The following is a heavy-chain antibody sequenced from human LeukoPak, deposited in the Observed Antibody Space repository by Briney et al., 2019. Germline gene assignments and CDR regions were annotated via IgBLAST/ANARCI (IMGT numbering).Heavy chain of an antibody. V-gene: IGHV3-23*01. CDR2: ISGSGGRI. Sequence: GGSLRLSCAASGFTFSSYAMSWVRQAPGKGLEWVSGISGSGGRIYYADSVKGRLTISRDNSKNTLYLQMNSLRAEDTAVYYCAKTYYYGSETYFSDYWGQGTLVTVSS. CDR3: AKTYYYGSETYFSDY. CDR1: GFTFSSYA. J-gene: IGHJ4*02. D-gene: IGHD3-10*01.